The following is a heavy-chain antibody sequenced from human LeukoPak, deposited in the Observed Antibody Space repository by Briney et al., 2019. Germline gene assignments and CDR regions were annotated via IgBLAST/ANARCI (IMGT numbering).Heavy chain of an antibody. CDR2: ISSSGSTI. CDR3: ARRNYDYVWGSYPLYYFDY. J-gene: IGHJ4*02. D-gene: IGHD3-16*02. Sequence: GGSLRLSCAASGFTFSDYYMSWIRQAPGKGLEWVSYISSSGSTIYYADSVKGRFTISRDNSKNTLYLQMNSLRAEDTAVYYCARRNYDYVWGSYPLYYFDYWGQGTLVTVSS. V-gene: IGHV3-11*01. CDR1: GFTFSDYY.